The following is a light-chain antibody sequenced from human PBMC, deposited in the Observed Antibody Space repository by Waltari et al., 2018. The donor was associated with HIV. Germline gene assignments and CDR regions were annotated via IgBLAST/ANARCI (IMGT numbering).Light chain of an antibody. CDR1: SSNIENDN. V-gene: IGLV1-47*01. Sequence: QSFLTQPPSASGTPGQTVTISCSGSSSNIENDNVYWYQQLPGMTPKLLIYKNFLRPSGVPDRFAASKSGTPASLTISGLRSADEADYYCVGWDSSLSAYVFGAGTKVAVL. J-gene: IGLJ1*01. CDR2: KNF. CDR3: VGWDSSLSAYV.